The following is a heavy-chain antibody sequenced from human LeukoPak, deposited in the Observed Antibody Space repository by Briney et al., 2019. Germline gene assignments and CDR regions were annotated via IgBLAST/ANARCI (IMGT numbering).Heavy chain of an antibody. Sequence: SETLSLTCTVSGGSISSTSYYWGWIRQPPGKGLEWIGSIYYSGSTYYNPSLKSRVTISVDTSKNQFSLKLSSVTAADTAVYYCARGPEYYYDSIPFDYWGQGTLVTVSS. CDR2: IYYSGST. CDR1: GGSISSTSYY. J-gene: IGHJ4*02. D-gene: IGHD3-22*01. V-gene: IGHV4-39*07. CDR3: ARGPEYYYDSIPFDY.